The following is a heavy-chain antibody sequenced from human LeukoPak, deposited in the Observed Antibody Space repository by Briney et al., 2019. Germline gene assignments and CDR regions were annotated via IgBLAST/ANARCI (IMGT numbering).Heavy chain of an antibody. J-gene: IGHJ4*02. CDR2: IYSDNA. Sequence: GGSLRLSCTVSGFTVSSNSMSWVRQAPGKGLEWVSFIYSDNAHYSDSVKGRFTISRDNSKNTLYLQMNSLRAEDTALYYCARASSGWYYFDYWGQGTLVTVSS. V-gene: IGHV3-53*01. CDR1: GFTVSSNS. D-gene: IGHD6-19*01. CDR3: ARASSGWYYFDY.